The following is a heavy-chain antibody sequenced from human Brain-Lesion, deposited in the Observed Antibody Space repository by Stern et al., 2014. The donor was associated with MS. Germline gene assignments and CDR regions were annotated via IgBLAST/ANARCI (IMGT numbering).Heavy chain of an antibody. CDR3: ATLSPGAGGNYYRHFDY. D-gene: IGHD1-26*01. CDR1: GYTLTELS. V-gene: IGHV1-24*01. CDR2: FDPEDGET. Sequence: QVQLVQSGAEVKKPGASVKVSCKVSGYTLTELSMHWVRQAPRKGLEWMGGFDPEDGETIYAQKFQGRVTMTEDTSKEQAYMGLSSLRSEDTAVYYCATLSPGAGGNYYRHFDYWGQGTLVTVSS. J-gene: IGHJ4*02.